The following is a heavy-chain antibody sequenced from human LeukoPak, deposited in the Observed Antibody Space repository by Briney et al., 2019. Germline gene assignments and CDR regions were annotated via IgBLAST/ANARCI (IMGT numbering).Heavy chain of an antibody. Sequence: ASVKVSCKASGGTFSSYTISWVRQAPGQGLEWMGRIIPILGIANYAQKFQGRATITADKSTSTAYMELSSLRSEDTAVYYCARAYGEYCGGDCYSDYYFDYWGQGTLVTVSS. J-gene: IGHJ4*02. D-gene: IGHD2-21*02. CDR3: ARAYGEYCGGDCYSDYYFDY. CDR2: IIPILGIA. CDR1: GGTFSSYT. V-gene: IGHV1-69*02.